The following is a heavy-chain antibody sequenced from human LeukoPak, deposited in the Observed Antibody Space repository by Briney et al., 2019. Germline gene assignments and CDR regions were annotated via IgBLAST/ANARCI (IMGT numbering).Heavy chain of an antibody. V-gene: IGHV3-23*01. CDR1: GFTFSSYA. D-gene: IGHD6-13*01. CDR3: AKSRIAAAGPYYFDY. CDR2: ISGSGGST. J-gene: IGHJ4*02. Sequence: GGSLRFSCAASGFTFSSYAMSWVRQAPGKGLEWVSAISGSGGSTYYADSVKGRFTISRDNSKNTLYLQMNSLRAEDTAVYYCAKSRIAAAGPYYFDYWGQGTLVTVSS.